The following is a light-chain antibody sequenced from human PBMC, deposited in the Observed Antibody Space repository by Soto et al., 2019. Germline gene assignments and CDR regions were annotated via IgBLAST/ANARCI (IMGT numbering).Light chain of an antibody. CDR3: QKYNSAPRT. CDR2: AAS. V-gene: IGKV1-27*01. J-gene: IGKJ1*01. CDR1: QGISNY. Sequence: DIHITHSRSSLSASVGYILTITCLASQGISNYLAWYQQKPGKVPKLLIYAASTLQSGVPSRFSGSGSGTDFTLTISSLQPEDVATYYCQKYNSAPRTFGQGTKVDIK.